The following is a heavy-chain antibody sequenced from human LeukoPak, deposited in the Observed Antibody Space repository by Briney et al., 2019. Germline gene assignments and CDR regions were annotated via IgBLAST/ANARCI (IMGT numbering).Heavy chain of an antibody. CDR2: IWSAKSNR. CDR1: GFIFNHHA. Sequence: PGGSLRLSCAASGFIFNHHAMHWVRQAPGKGLGWVAVIWSAKSNRFYADSVRGRFTISRDDSRKTVYLQMERMTAADTAIYYCAKDAQRGFDYSNSLEYWGQGALVTVAS. D-gene: IGHD4-11*01. V-gene: IGHV3-33*06. J-gene: IGHJ4*02. CDR3: AKDAQRGFDYSNSLEY.